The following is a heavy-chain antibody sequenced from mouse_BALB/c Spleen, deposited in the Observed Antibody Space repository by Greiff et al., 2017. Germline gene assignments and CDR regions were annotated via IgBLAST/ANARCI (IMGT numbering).Heavy chain of an antibody. CDR1: GFTFSSYA. V-gene: IGHV5-6-5*01. J-gene: IGHJ2*01. Sequence: EVQRVESGGGLVKPGGSLKLSCAASGFTFSSYAMSWVRQTPEKRLEWVASISSGGSTYYPDSVKGRFTISRDNARNILYLQMSSLRSEDTAMYYCARGLRLGYYFDYWGQGTTLTVSS. CDR2: ISSGGST. D-gene: IGHD1-2*01. CDR3: ARGLRLGYYFDY.